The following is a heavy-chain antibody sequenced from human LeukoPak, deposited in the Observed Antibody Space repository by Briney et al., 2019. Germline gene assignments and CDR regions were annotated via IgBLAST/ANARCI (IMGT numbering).Heavy chain of an antibody. V-gene: IGHV3-23*01. CDR1: GFTFSSNG. J-gene: IGHJ4*02. CDR2: IGASGGST. Sequence: PGGSLRLSCAASGFTFSSNGMSWVRQAPGKGLEWVSSIGASGGSTYYADSVKGRFTISKDTSKSTLHLQMNSLIAEDTAVYYCAKPKGYCSGGNCYWYFDYWGQGTLVTVSS. D-gene: IGHD2-15*01. CDR3: AKPKGYCSGGNCYWYFDY.